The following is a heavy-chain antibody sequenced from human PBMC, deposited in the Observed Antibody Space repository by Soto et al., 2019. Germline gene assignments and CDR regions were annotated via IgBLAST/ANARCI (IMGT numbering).Heavy chain of an antibody. CDR1: GFTFSSYD. CDR2: IGTAGDT. V-gene: IGHV3-13*01. CDR3: ARGDNSSGWYDAFDI. Sequence: GGSLRLSCAASGFTFSSYDMHWVRQATGKGLEWVSAIGTAGDTYYPGSVKGRFTISRENAKNSLYLQMNSLRAGDTAVYYCARGDNSSGWYDAFDIWGQGTMVTVSS. J-gene: IGHJ3*02. D-gene: IGHD6-19*01.